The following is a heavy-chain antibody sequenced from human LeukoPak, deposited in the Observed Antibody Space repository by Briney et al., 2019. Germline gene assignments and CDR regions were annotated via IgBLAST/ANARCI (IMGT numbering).Heavy chain of an antibody. J-gene: IGHJ3*01. Sequence: SETLSLTCTVSGGSISSGGYYWSWIRQHPGKGLEWIGYIYYSGSTYYNPSLKSRVTISVDTSKNQFSLKVNSVTAADTAVYYCARVTAAGGTDDAFDVWGRGTMVTVSS. CDR1: GGSISSGGYY. V-gene: IGHV4-31*03. CDR3: ARVTAAGGTDDAFDV. D-gene: IGHD2-21*02. CDR2: IYYSGST.